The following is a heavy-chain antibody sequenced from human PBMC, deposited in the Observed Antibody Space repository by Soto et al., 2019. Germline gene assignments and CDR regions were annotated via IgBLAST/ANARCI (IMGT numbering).Heavy chain of an antibody. Sequence: PGESLKISCKGSEYSFKSFWIGWVRQMPGKGLEWMGIIYPADSDTRYSPSFQGQVTISADESISTAYLQWSSLKASDTAMYYCARHAMQGSYYYGMDVWGQGTTVTAP. J-gene: IGHJ6*02. V-gene: IGHV5-51*01. CDR3: ARHAMQGSYYYGMDV. CDR1: EYSFKSFW. CDR2: IYPADSDT.